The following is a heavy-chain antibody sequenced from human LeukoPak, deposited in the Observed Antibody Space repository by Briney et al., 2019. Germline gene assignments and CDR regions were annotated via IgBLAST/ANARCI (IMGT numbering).Heavy chain of an antibody. J-gene: IGHJ6*03. V-gene: IGHV1-69*13. CDR3: AREVGGTGTTPEDPDYYYYMDV. CDR2: IIPIFGTA. CDR1: GGTFSSYA. D-gene: IGHD1-7*01. Sequence: SVKVSCKASGGTFSSYAISWVRQAPGQGLEWMGGIIPIFGTANYAQKFQGRVTITADESTSTAYMELSSLRSEDTAVYYCAREVGGTGTTPEDPDYYYYMDVWGKGTTVTVPS.